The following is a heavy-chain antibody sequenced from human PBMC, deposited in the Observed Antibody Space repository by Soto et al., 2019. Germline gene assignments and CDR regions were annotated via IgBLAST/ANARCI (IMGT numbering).Heavy chain of an antibody. D-gene: IGHD4-17*01. CDR3: ARMDGDYNYYGLDV. J-gene: IGHJ6*02. Sequence: SGPTLVNPTETLTLTCSVYGFSLTNGRMGVSWIRQPPGKALEWLAHFFSDAERSYSTTMQSRLNMYKDSSGSQVVLTMTNMAPADTATYFCARMDGDYNYYGLDVWGHGIAVTVSS. V-gene: IGHV2-26*01. CDR1: GFSLTNGRMG. CDR2: FFSDAER.